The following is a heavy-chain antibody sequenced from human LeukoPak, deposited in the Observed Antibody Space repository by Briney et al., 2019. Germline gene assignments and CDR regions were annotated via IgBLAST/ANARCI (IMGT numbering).Heavy chain of an antibody. CDR1: GGSVGGYY. V-gene: IGHV4-34*01. CDR3: ATSIIDLDY. CDR2: INHSGST. D-gene: IGHD3-10*01. Sequence: PSETLSLTCAVYGGSVGGYYWSWIRQPPGKGLEWIGEINHSGSTNYNPSLKSRVTISVDTSKNQFSLKLSSVTAADTAVYYCATSIIDLDYWGKGTLVTVSS. J-gene: IGHJ4*02.